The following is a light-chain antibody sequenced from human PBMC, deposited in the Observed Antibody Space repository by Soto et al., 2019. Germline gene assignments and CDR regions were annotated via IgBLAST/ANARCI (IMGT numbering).Light chain of an antibody. CDR3: KQYGSSPWT. CDR1: QSVSSSY. J-gene: IGKJ1*01. CDR2: GAS. V-gene: IGKV3-20*01. Sequence: EIVLTQSPGTLSLSPGERATLSCRASQSVSSSYLAWYQQKPGQAPRLRIYGASSRATGIPDRFSGSGSGTDFTLTISRLEPEDFAVYYCKQYGSSPWTFGQGTKVDI.